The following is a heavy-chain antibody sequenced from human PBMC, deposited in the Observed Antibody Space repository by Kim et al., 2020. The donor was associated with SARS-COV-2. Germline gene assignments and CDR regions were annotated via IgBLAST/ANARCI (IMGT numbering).Heavy chain of an antibody. J-gene: IGHJ6*02. Sequence: ASVKVSCKASGYTFTSYGISWVRQAPGQGLERMGWISAYNGNTNYAQKLQGRVTMTTDTSTSTAYMELRSLRSDDTAVYYCARGGSREAYYYYGMDVWGQGATVTVSS. CDR1: GYTFTSYG. CDR3: ARGGSREAYYYYGMDV. V-gene: IGHV1-18*01. CDR2: ISAYNGNT. D-gene: IGHD3-16*01.